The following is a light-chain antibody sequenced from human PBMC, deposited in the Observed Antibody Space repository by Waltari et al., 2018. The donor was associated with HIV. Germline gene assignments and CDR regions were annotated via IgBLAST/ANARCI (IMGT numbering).Light chain of an antibody. J-gene: IGKJ2*01. CDR1: RSVSSNY. CDR3: QQYGTSPYT. Sequence: ENVLTQSPGTLSLSPGERATLSCRASRSVSSNYLTWYQQRPGQAPRLLIYAASTRATAIPDRFSGSGSGTDFTLTISRLEPEDFAVYYCQQYGTSPYTFGQGTMLEIK. CDR2: AAS. V-gene: IGKV3-20*01.